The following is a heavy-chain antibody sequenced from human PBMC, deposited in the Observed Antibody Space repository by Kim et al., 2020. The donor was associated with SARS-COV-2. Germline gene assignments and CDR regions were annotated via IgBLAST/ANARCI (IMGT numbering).Heavy chain of an antibody. CDR3: ARGAGSGCYLGWFDP. Sequence: SETLSLTCTVSGGSISSYYWSWIRQPPGKGLEWIGYIYYSGSTNYNPSLKSRVTISVDTSKNQFSLKLSSVTAADTAVYYCARGAGSGCYLGWFDPWGQGTLVTVSS. CDR2: IYYSGST. J-gene: IGHJ5*02. D-gene: IGHD3-10*01. V-gene: IGHV4-59*01. CDR1: GGSISSYY.